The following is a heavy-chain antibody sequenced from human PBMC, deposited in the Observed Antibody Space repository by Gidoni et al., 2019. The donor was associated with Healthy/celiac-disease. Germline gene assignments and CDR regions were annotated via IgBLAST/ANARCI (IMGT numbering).Heavy chain of an antibody. V-gene: IGHV3-73*02. CDR3: TRRGYYGSGPLFDY. J-gene: IGHJ4*02. D-gene: IGHD3-10*01. CDR2: IRSKANSYAT. CDR1: GFTFSGSA. Sequence: EVQLVESGGGLVQPGGSLKLSCAASGFTFSGSAMHWVRQASGKGLEWVGRIRSKANSYATAYAASVKGRFTISRDDSKNTAYLQMNSLKTEDTAVYYCTRRGYYGSGPLFDYWGQGTLVTVSS.